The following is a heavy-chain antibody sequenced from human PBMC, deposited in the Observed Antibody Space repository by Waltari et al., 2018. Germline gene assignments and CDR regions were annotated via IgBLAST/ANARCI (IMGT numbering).Heavy chain of an antibody. Sequence: QVQLQESGPGLVKPAGTLSLTCAVSGGSISSSNWWSWVRQPPGKGLEWIGEIYHSGGSNYHPSLTSRANLSVDKSENQCSLTLTSVTAADTAVYYCARSLGYGSSTSCDYWGQGTLVTVSS. CDR3: ARSLGYGSSTSCDY. D-gene: IGHD2-2*01. V-gene: IGHV4-4*02. CDR2: IYHSGGS. CDR1: GGSISSSNW. J-gene: IGHJ4*02.